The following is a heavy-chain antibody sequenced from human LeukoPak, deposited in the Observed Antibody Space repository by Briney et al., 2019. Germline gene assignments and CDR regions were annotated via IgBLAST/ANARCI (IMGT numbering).Heavy chain of an antibody. V-gene: IGHV3-74*01. CDR1: GFTSSSYW. CDR3: VRGRGSYGWFDP. CDR2: ISGDGTAR. Sequence: GGSLRLSYAASGFTSSSYWMHWVRQVPGKGLVWVSRISGDGTARNYADSVKGRFTISGDDAKNTVDLQMNSLRGEDTAVYYCVRGRGSYGWFDPWGQGTLVTVSS. J-gene: IGHJ5*02. D-gene: IGHD3-10*01.